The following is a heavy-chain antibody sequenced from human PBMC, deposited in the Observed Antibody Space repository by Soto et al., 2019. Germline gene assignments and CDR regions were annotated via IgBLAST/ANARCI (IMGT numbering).Heavy chain of an antibody. CDR3: ARDRRQGTGWNRYFFDY. CDR1: GGSINSGAYY. J-gene: IGHJ4*02. V-gene: IGHV4-30-4*01. Sequence: QVQLQESGPGLVKPSQTLSLTCTVSGGSINSGAYYWSWIRQSPGKGLEWIGYISYSGATSYNPSLKGRVTISVDTSKNQFSLRLNSVTAADAAVYYCARDRRQGTGWNRYFFDYWGQGALVTVSS. CDR2: ISYSGAT. D-gene: IGHD6-19*01.